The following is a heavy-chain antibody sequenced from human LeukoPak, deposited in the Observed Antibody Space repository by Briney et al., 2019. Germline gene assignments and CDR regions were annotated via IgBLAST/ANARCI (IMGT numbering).Heavy chain of an antibody. CDR2: MSASNGNT. J-gene: IGHJ4*02. CDR1: GFTFSIYA. CDR3: AKDLSYGFDY. Sequence: GGSLRLSCAASGFTFSIYAMSWVRQAPGKGLEWVSAMSASNGNTYYAASVKGRFTISRDNSKNTLYLQRNSLRADDTAVYYCAKDLSYGFDYWGQGTLVTVSS. V-gene: IGHV3-23*01. D-gene: IGHD5-18*01.